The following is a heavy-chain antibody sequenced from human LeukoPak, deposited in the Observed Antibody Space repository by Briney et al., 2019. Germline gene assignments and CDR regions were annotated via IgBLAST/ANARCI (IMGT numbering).Heavy chain of an antibody. CDR2: ISSSGSTV. CDR1: VFTFSSYE. J-gene: IGHJ4*02. V-gene: IGHV3-48*03. D-gene: IGHD6-13*01. Sequence: PGGSLRLSCAASVFTFSSYEMNWVRQAPGKGLEWVSYISSSGSTVYYADSVKGRFTISRDNAKTSLYLQMNRLRAEDTAFYYCARGKGPNDHSSSWHYFDYWGQGTLVTVSS. CDR3: ARGKGPNDHSSSWHYFDY.